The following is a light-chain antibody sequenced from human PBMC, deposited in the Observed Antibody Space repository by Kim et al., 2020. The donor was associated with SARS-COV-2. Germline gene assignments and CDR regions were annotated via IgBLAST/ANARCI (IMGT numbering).Light chain of an antibody. Sequence: EIVLTQSPATLSLSPGERATLSCRASQTVYSYLAWYQHKPGQAPRLLIYDASNRATGIPARFSGSGSGTDFTLTISSLEPEDFAVYYCQQRKNWPLTFGGGTKVDIK. J-gene: IGKJ4*01. CDR2: DAS. CDR1: QTVYSY. V-gene: IGKV3-11*01. CDR3: QQRKNWPLT.